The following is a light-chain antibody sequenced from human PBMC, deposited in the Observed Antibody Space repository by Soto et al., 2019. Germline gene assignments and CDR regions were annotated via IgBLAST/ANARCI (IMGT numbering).Light chain of an antibody. CDR2: DAS. CDR1: QRISGY. J-gene: IGKJ1*01. V-gene: IGKV3-11*01. CDR3: QQRSNWPWT. Sequence: EIVLTQSPATLSLSPGEGATLSCRASQRISGYLAWYQQKPGQAPRLLIYDASNRATGIPVRFSGSGSGTDYTLTITNLEAEDFAIYYCQQRSNWPWTFGQGTKVDIK.